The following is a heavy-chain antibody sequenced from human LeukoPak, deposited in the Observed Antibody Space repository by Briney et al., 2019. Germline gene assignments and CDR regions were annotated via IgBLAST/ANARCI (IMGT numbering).Heavy chain of an antibody. V-gene: IGHV4-59*01. D-gene: IGHD1-26*01. CDR3: ARSGAWELPFDY. CDR2: IYYSGST. CDR1: GGSISSYY. Sequence: PSETLSLTCTVSGGSISSYYWSWIRQPPGKGPEWIGYIYYSGSTNYNPSLKSRVTISVDTSKNQFSLKLSSVTAADTVVYYCARSGAWELPFDYWGQGTLVTVSS. J-gene: IGHJ4*02.